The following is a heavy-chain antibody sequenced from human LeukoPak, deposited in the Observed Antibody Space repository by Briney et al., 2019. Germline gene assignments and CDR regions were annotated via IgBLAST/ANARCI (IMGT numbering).Heavy chain of an antibody. D-gene: IGHD1-26*01. CDR2: IRSKTYGGTI. CDR3: TRDRTWGGEWEPINY. CDR1: GLTFSDFG. V-gene: IGHV3-49*03. Sequence: GGSLRLSYTGSGLTFSDFGLSWFRQAPGKGLEWVGFIRSKTYGGTIEYAASVKGRFTISRDDSKSIAYLQMNSLKTEDTAVYYCTRDRTWGGEWEPINYWGQGTLVTVSS. J-gene: IGHJ4*02.